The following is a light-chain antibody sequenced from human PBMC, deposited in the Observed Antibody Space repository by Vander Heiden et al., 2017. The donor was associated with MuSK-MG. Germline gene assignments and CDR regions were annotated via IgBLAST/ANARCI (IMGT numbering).Light chain of an antibody. CDR3: QQYDDTPYT. CDR2: WAS. CDR1: QSVLYSSNSKNY. V-gene: IGKV4-1*01. Sequence: DIVMTPSPDSLPVSLGERATINCKSSQSVLYSSNSKNYLAWYQQKPGQPPKLLMYWASTRESGVPDRFSGSGSGTDFTLTISSLQAEDVAVYYCQQYDDTPYTFGQGTKLEIK. J-gene: IGKJ2*01.